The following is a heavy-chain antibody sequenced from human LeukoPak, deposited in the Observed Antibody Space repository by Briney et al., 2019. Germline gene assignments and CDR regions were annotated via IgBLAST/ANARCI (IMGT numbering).Heavy chain of an antibody. Sequence: ASVKVSCKASGYTFTSYFMHWVRQAPGQGLEWMGIINPSGGTTTYAQKFQGRVTMTRDTSTSTAHMELSSLRSEDTAIYYCARIRDGYNDAYDIWGQGTVVTVPS. CDR2: INPSGGTT. J-gene: IGHJ3*02. V-gene: IGHV1-46*01. CDR1: GYTFTSYF. CDR3: ARIRDGYNDAYDI. D-gene: IGHD5-24*01.